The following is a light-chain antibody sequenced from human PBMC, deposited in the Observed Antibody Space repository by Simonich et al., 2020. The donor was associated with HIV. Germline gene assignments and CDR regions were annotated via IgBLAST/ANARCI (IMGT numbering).Light chain of an antibody. CDR2: EDN. CDR1: SGSIAIKY. J-gene: IGLJ3*02. CDR3: QSYDSSNWV. Sequence: NFILTQPHSVSASPGKTVIISCTRSSGSIAIKYVQWYPQRPGSSPTTVIYEDNQRPSGVPGRFSGSIDSSSNSASLTISGLKTEDEADYYCQSYDSSNWVFGGGTKLTVL. V-gene: IGLV6-57*01.